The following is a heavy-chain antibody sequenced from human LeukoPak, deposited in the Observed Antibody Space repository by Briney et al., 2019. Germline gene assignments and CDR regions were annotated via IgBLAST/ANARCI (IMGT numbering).Heavy chain of an antibody. CDR3: ARDPVYDFWSGYYYPDPIPFWFDP. CDR1: GFTFTRSA. V-gene: IGHV1-18*01. CDR2: ISAYNGNT. Sequence: GASVKVSCKASGFTFTRSAMQWVRQAPGQGLEWMGWISAYNGNTNYAQKLQGRVTMTTDTSTSTAYMELRSLRSDDTAVYYCARDPVYDFWSGYYYPDPIPFWFDPWGQGTLVTVSS. D-gene: IGHD3-3*01. J-gene: IGHJ5*02.